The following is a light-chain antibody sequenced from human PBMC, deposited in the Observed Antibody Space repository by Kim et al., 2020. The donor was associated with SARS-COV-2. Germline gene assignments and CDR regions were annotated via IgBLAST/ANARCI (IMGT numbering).Light chain of an antibody. V-gene: IGLV1-47*01. J-gene: IGLJ3*02. CDR2: RNN. CDR1: TSDIGSNY. CDR3: ATWDDSLNGPV. Sequence: GQEVTISWSGSTSDIGSNYVYWYQQLPGTAPKRLIYRNNQRPSGVPDRFSVSKSGTSASLAISGLRSDDEADYYCATWDDSLNGPVFGGGTQLTVL.